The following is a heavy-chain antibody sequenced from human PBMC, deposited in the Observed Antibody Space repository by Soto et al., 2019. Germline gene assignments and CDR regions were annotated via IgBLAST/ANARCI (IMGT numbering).Heavy chain of an antibody. CDR3: ARGSYGDFSMMAFYFDY. D-gene: IGHD4-17*01. CDR1: GFTFSRYW. J-gene: IGHJ4*02. CDR2: IKQDEYEK. V-gene: IGHV3-7*03. Sequence: EVQLVESGGGLVQPGGSLRLSCAASGFTFSRYWMTWVRQAPGKGLEWVANIKQDEYEKYYVDSVKGRFTISRDNAKNSLYLEMNSLRAEDTAVYYCARGSYGDFSMMAFYFDYWGQGTLVTVSS.